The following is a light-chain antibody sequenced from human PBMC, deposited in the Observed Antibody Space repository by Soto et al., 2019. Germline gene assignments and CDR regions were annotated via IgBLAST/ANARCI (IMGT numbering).Light chain of an antibody. J-gene: IGKJ1*01. Sequence: EIVMTQSPATLSVSPGERATLSCRASQSLSSNLAWYQQKPGQAPRLLIYGASTRATGITARFSGSGSGTEFTLTISSLQSEDFAVYYCQQYNNWPSTFGQGTKVEIK. CDR2: GAS. V-gene: IGKV3-15*01. CDR1: QSLSSN. CDR3: QQYNNWPST.